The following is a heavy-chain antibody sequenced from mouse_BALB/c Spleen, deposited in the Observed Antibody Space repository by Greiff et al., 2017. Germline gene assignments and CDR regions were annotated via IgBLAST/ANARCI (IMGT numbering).Heavy chain of an antibody. CDR1: GYTFTSYY. Sequence: QVQLQQSGPELVKPGASVRISCKASGYTFTSYYIHWVKQRPGQGLEWIGWIYPGNVNTKYNEKFKGKATLTADKSSSTAYMQLSSLTSEDSAVYFCARMGWLLPWFAYWGQGTLVTVSA. J-gene: IGHJ3*01. D-gene: IGHD2-3*01. CDR2: IYPGNVNT. V-gene: IGHV1S56*01. CDR3: ARMGWLLPWFAY.